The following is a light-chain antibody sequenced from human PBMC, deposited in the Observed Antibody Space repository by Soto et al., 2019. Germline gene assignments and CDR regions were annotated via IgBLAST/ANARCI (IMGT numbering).Light chain of an antibody. Sequence: AIQLTQSPTSLSASVGDRVTITCRASQGISTALAWYQQKSGKPPQLVIYDASNLESGVPSRFSGSGSGTDFTLTISSRQPEDFATYFCQQFISDPRTFGGGTRVESK. V-gene: IGKV1-13*02. J-gene: IGKJ4*01. CDR2: DAS. CDR1: QGISTA. CDR3: QQFISDPRT.